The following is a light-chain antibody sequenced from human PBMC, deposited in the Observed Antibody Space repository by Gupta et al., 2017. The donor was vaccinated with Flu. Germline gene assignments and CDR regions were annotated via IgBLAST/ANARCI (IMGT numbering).Light chain of an antibody. CDR3: QQLNNYPFT. J-gene: IGKJ4*01. CDR2: AGS. V-gene: IGKV1-9*01. CDR1: QEISSF. Sequence: PSFLSASVGDRVTITCRASQEISSFLAWYQQKPGKAPNLLIYAGSTLQGGVPSRFSGSGSGTEFTLSISSLQPEDFATYYCQQLNNYPFTFGRGTKVDIK.